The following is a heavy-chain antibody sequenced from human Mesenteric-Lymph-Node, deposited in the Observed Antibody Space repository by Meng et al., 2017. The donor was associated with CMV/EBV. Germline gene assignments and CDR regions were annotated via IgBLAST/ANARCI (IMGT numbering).Heavy chain of an antibody. D-gene: IGHD2-2*01. CDR2: IWSTGNTK. V-gene: IGHV3-33*01. CDR1: GFTFSNYA. CDR3: ARDQGSCTSINCRGDAFDI. J-gene: IGHJ3*02. Sequence: GESLKISCAASGFTFSNYAIHWVRQAPGKGLEWVAVIWSTGNTKYYADSVKGRFTISRDNAKKSLYLQMNNLRAEDTAVYYCARDQGSCTSINCRGDAFDIWGRGTMVTVSS.